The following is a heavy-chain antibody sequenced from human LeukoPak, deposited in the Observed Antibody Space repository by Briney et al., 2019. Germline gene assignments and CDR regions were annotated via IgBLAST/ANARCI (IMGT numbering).Heavy chain of an antibody. J-gene: IGHJ5*02. CDR1: GGTFSSYA. CDR2: IIPIFGTA. CDR3: ARVGTMVRGRGMKYNWFDP. D-gene: IGHD3-10*01. V-gene: IGHV1-69*05. Sequence: SVKVSCKASGGTFSSYAISWVRQAPGQGLEWMGGIIPIFGTANYAQKFQGRVTITTDESTSIAYMELSSLRSEDTAVYYCARVGTMVRGRGMKYNWFDPWGQGTLVTVSS.